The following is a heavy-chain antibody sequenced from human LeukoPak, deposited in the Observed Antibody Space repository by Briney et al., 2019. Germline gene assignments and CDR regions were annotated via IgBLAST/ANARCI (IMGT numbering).Heavy chain of an antibody. CDR1: GGSFSAYY. CDR3: ARCSGYDPLDY. V-gene: IGHV4-34*01. J-gene: IGHJ4*02. Sequence: SETLSLTCAVHGGSFSAYYWSWIRQSPEKGLEWIGSIYYSGSTYYNPSLKSRVTISVDTSKNQFSLKLSSVTAADTAVYYCARCSGYDPLDYWGQGTLVTVSS. D-gene: IGHD5-12*01. CDR2: IYYSGST.